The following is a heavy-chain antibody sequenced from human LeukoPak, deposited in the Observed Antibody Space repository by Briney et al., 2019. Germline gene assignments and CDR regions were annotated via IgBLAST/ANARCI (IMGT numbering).Heavy chain of an antibody. V-gene: IGHV4-59*01. J-gene: IGHJ4*02. CDR1: GGSISSDY. Sequence: PSETLSLTCTVSGGSISSDYWSWIRQPPGKGLEWIGYISYSGNTNYNPSLKGRVTISVDTSENQFSLKLSSVTAADTAVYYCARGFGSSGDFDYWGQGTLVTVSS. D-gene: IGHD3-22*01. CDR3: ARGFGSSGDFDY. CDR2: ISYSGNT.